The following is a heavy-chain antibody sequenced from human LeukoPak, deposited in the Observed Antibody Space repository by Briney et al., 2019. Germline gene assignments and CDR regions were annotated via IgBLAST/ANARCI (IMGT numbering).Heavy chain of an antibody. CDR3: ARDRGLVVPAAISYYYGMDV. D-gene: IGHD2-2*02. Sequence: GRSLRLSCAASGFTFSSYGMHWVRQAPGKGLEWVAVILYDGSNKYYADSVKGRFTISRDNSKNTLYLQMNSLRAEDTAVYYCARDRGLVVPAAISYYYGMDVWGQGTTVTVSS. CDR2: ILYDGSNK. CDR1: GFTFSSYG. J-gene: IGHJ6*02. V-gene: IGHV3-30*03.